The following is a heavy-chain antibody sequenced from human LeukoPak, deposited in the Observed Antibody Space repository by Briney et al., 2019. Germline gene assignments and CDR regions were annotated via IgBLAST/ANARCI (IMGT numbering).Heavy chain of an antibody. Sequence: ASVKVSCKASGYTFSDSYIHWERQAPGQGLEWMGSMNPKSGGTKYAQKFQGRVSMTRDTSISTAYMELASLTSDDTAVYYCARAGGRSWFDPWGQGTLVTVSS. CDR3: ARAGGRSWFDP. J-gene: IGHJ5*02. CDR1: GYTFSDSY. V-gene: IGHV1-2*02. CDR2: MNPKSGGT. D-gene: IGHD1-26*01.